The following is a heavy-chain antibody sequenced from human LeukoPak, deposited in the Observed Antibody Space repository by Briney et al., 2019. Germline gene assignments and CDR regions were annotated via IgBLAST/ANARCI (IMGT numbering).Heavy chain of an antibody. CDR3: ARESASSGSFSH. CDR2: INPSGGST. CDR1: GYTFTNYY. V-gene: IGHV1-46*01. D-gene: IGHD1-26*01. Sequence: ASVKVSCKTSGYTFTNYYMHWVRQAPGQGLEWMGIINPSGGSTSYAQKFQGRVTMTRDTSTSTVYMELSSLRSEDTAVYYCARESASSGSFSHRGQGTLVTVSS. J-gene: IGHJ4*02.